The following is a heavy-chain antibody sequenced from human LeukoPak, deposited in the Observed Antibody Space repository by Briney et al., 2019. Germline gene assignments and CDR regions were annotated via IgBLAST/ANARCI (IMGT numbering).Heavy chain of an antibody. D-gene: IGHD4-17*01. CDR1: GYTFTGYY. J-gene: IGHJ4*02. CDR3: AVDKQRTLTFDY. V-gene: IGHV1-2*02. Sequence: ASVKVSCKASGYTFTGYYMHWVRQAPGQGLEWMGWINPNSGGTNYAQKFQGRVTMTRDTSISTAYMELSRLRPDDTAVYYCAVDKQRTLTFDYWGQGTLVTVSS. CDR2: INPNSGGT.